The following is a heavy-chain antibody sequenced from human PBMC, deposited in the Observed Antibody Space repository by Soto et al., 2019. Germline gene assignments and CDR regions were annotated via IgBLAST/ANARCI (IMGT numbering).Heavy chain of an antibody. CDR2: IIPIFGTA. J-gene: IGHJ6*02. CDR3: AREARGYSYGFDINYYYGMDV. D-gene: IGHD5-18*01. V-gene: IGHV1-69*06. Sequence: QVQLVQSGAEVKKPGSSVKVSCKASGGTFSSYAISWVRQAPGQGLEWMGGIIPIFGTANYAQKFQGRVTITADKSTRTAYMELSSLRSEDTAVYYCAREARGYSYGFDINYYYGMDVWGQGTTVTVSS. CDR1: GGTFSSYA.